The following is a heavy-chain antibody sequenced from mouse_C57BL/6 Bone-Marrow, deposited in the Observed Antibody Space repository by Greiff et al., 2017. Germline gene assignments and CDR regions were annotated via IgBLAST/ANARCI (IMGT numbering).Heavy chain of an antibody. J-gene: IGHJ1*03. V-gene: IGHV1-81*01. Sequence: QVQLQQSGAELARPGASVKLSCKASGYTFTSYGISWVKQRPGQGLEWIGEIYPRSGNTYYNEKFKGKATLTADKSSSTAYMELRSLTSEDSAVCFCARGSWYWYFCGWGTGATVTVST. CDR3: ARGSWYWYFCG. CDR2: IYPRSGNT. CDR1: GYTFTSYG. D-gene: IGHD1-1*01.